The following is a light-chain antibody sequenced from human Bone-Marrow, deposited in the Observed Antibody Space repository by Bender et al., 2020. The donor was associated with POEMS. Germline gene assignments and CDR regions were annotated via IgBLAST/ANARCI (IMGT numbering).Light chain of an antibody. CDR3: QVWDASGDHPGV. Sequence: SYVLTQPPSVSVAPGQTARITCGGSGIGSNSVYWYQQKPGQAPVLVVYDDRQRPSGIPERFTGSNPGNTATLTISRVEGGDEADYFCQVWDASGDHPGVFGGGTELTVL. V-gene: IGLV3-21*02. CDR1: GIGSNS. CDR2: DDR. J-gene: IGLJ2*01.